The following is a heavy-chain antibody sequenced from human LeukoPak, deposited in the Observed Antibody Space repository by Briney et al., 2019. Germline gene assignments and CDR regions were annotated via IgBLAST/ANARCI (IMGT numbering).Heavy chain of an antibody. D-gene: IGHD3-10*01. J-gene: IGHJ6*02. CDR2: INHSGST. CDR1: GGSFSGYY. Sequence: SEALSLTCAVYGGSFSGYYWSWIRQPPGKGLEWIWEINHSGSTNYNPSPESRVTISVDTSKNQFSLKLSSVTAADTAVYYCARGGGSGSYRYYYGMDVWGQGTTVTVSS. V-gene: IGHV4-34*01. CDR3: ARGGGSGSYRYYYGMDV.